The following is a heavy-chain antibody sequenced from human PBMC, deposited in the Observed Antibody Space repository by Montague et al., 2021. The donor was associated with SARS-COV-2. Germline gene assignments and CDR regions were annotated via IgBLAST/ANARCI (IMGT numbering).Heavy chain of an antibody. Sequence: TLSLTCTAPGGSISSGGYYWSWIRQHPGKGLEWIGYIYYSGSTYYNPSLKTRVTISVDTSKNQFSLKLSSVTAADTAVYYCARVNTVRVYWFDPWGQGTLVTVSS. V-gene: IGHV4-31*03. CDR1: GGSISSGGYY. J-gene: IGHJ5*02. D-gene: IGHD4-11*01. CDR3: ARVNTVRVYWFDP. CDR2: IYYSGST.